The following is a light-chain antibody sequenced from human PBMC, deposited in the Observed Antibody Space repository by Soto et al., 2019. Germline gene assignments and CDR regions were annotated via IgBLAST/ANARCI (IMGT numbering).Light chain of an antibody. CDR2: EVS. J-gene: IGLJ2*01. CDR3: SSYAGSDNYVV. CDR1: SNDVGAYDY. V-gene: IGLV2-8*01. Sequence: QSVLTQPPSASGSPGQSVTISCTGTSNDVGAYDYVSWYQQHPGKVPKLIIYEVSQRPSGVPDRFSGSKSGNTASLTVSGVEADDDADYYCSSYAGSDNYVVFGGGTQLTVL.